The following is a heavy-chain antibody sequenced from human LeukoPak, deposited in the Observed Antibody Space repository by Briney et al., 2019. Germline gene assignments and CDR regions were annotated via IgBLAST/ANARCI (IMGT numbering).Heavy chain of an antibody. CDR2: ISGSGGST. D-gene: IGHD3-22*01. Sequence: GSLILSCAASGFTFSSYAMSWVRPAPGKGLEWVSAISGSGGSTFYADSVKGRFTISRDNSKNTLYLQMNSLRAEDTAVYYCAKAASSGYSSCDYWGQGTLVTVSS. V-gene: IGHV3-23*01. CDR1: GFTFSSYA. J-gene: IGHJ4*02. CDR3: AKAASSGYSSCDY.